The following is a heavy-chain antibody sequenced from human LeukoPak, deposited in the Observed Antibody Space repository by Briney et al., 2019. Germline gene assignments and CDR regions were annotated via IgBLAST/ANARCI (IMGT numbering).Heavy chain of an antibody. J-gene: IGHJ4*02. CDR2: IYYSGST. CDR1: GGSISSGGYY. V-gene: IGHV4-31*03. Sequence: SETLSLTCTVSGGSISSGGYYWSWLRQHPGKGLEWIGYIYYSGSTYYNPSLKSRVTISVDTSKNQFSLKLSSVTAADTAVYYCARGSSRLSIDYWGQGTLVTVSS. D-gene: IGHD6-13*01. CDR3: ARGSSRLSIDY.